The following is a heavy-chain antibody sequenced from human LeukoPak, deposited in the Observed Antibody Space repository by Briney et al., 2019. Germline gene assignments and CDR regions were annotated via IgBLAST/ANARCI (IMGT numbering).Heavy chain of an antibody. CDR1: GGSISSSSYY. CDR3: ARRPQRTGDRLSPRGGISYYFDY. J-gene: IGHJ4*02. V-gene: IGHV4-39*07. D-gene: IGHD7-27*01. Sequence: SETLSLTCTVSGGSISSSSYYWGWIRQPPGKGLEWIGEINHSGSTNYNPSLKSRVTISVDTSKNQFSLKLSSVTAADTAVYYCARRPQRTGDRLSPRGGISYYFDYWGQGTLVTVSS. CDR2: INHSGST.